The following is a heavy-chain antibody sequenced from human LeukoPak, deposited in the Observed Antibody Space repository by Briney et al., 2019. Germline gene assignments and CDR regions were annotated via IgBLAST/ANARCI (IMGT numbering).Heavy chain of an antibody. CDR3: ARVSRSASSIDY. D-gene: IGHD5/OR15-5a*01. Sequence: GGSLRLSCAASGFTFSSYEMNWVRQAPGKGLEWVSYINSGGSTLYYADSVKGRFTISRDNAKNTLYLQMNSLRAEDTAVYYCARVSRSASSIDYWGQGTLVTVSS. V-gene: IGHV3-48*03. J-gene: IGHJ4*02. CDR2: INSGGSTL. CDR1: GFTFSSYE.